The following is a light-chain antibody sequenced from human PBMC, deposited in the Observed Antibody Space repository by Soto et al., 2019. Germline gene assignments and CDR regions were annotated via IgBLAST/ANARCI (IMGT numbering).Light chain of an antibody. Sequence: DIQMTQSPSSLSASVGDRVTITCRASQSISTYLNWYQQKPGKAPNLLIFAASTLQSGVPSRFSGSGSGTDFTLTIRSLQPEDFATYYCQQSYTAPLTIGGGTKVEIK. CDR2: AAS. J-gene: IGKJ4*01. V-gene: IGKV1-39*01. CDR3: QQSYTAPLT. CDR1: QSISTY.